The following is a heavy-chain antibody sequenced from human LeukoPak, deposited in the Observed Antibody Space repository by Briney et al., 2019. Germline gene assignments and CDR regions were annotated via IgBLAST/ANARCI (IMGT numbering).Heavy chain of an antibody. CDR2: ISSSSSYI. J-gene: IGHJ4*02. V-gene: IGHV3-21*01. CDR3: AREVVGAFFDY. D-gene: IGHD1-26*01. CDR1: GGSFSNYY. Sequence: PSETLSLTCAVYGGSFSNYYWSWIRQPPGRGLEWVSSISSSSSYIYYADSVKGRFTISRDNAKNSLYLQMNSLRAEDTAVYYCAREVVGAFFDYWGQGTLVTVSS.